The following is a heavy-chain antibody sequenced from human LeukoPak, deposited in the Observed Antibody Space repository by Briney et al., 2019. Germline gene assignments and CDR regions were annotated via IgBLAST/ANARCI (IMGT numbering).Heavy chain of an antibody. D-gene: IGHD6-19*01. CDR1: GFTFSSYW. J-gene: IGHJ4*02. V-gene: IGHV3-74*01. CDR3: ARVRAVAGTEVLYYFDY. Sequence: GGSLRLSCAASGFTFSSYWMHGVRQAPGKGLVWVSRISSDESRTNYADSVKGRFTISRDNAKNTVYLQMNSLRAEDTAVYYCARVRAVAGTEVLYYFDYWGQGTLVTVSS. CDR2: ISSDESRT.